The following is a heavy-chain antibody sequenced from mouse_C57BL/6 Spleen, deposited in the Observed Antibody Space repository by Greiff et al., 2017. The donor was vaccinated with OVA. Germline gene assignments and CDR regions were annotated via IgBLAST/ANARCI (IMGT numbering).Heavy chain of an antibody. CDR1: GFSLTSYG. J-gene: IGHJ4*01. CDR2: IWRGGST. D-gene: IGHD2-4*01. Sequence: QVQLQQSGPGLVQPSQSLSITCTVSGFSLTSYGVHWVRQSPGKGLEWLGVIWRGGSTDYNAAFMSRLSITKDNSKSQVFFKMNSLQADDTAIYYCAKRLGDYDDYAMDYWGQGTSVTVSS. V-gene: IGHV2-5*01. CDR3: AKRLGDYDDYAMDY.